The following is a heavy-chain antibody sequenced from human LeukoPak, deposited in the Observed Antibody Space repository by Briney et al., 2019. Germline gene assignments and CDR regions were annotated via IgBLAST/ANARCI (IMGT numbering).Heavy chain of an antibody. CDR3: AKVPYYYDSSCSSGRYSYFDL. D-gene: IGHD3-22*01. J-gene: IGHJ2*01. CDR2: ISISGTGT. Sequence: GGSLRLSCAASGFTFNNYSMSWVRQAPGKGLEWVSCISISGTGTYYAASVKGRFTISRDNSKKALYLQMNSRRAEDTAFYYCAKVPYYYDSSCSSGRYSYFDLWGRGTLVTVSS. V-gene: IGHV3-23*01. CDR1: GFTFNNYS.